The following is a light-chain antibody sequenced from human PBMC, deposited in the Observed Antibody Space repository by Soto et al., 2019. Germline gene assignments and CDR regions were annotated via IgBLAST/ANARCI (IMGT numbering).Light chain of an antibody. CDR3: SSFTTSSTLMV. CDR2: DDS. V-gene: IGLV2-14*03. Sequence: QSALTQPASVSGSPGQSITISCTGTSSDVGGYNYVSWYQQHPGEVPRLMIFDDSNRPSGVSNRFSGSKSGNTASLTISGLQAEDEADYYCSSFTTSSTLMVFGGGTKVTVL. CDR1: SSDVGGYNY. J-gene: IGLJ2*01.